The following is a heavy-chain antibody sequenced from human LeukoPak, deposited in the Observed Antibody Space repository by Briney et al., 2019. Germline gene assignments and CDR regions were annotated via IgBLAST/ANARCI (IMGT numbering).Heavy chain of an antibody. CDR1: RYTFTSYY. CDR2: INPSGGST. D-gene: IGHD6-6*01. CDR3: AREVGSSYFDY. V-gene: IGHV1-46*01. J-gene: IGHJ4*02. Sequence: ASVKVSCKASRYTFTSYYMHWVRQAPGQGLEWMGIINPSGGSTSYAQKFQGRVTMTRDMSTSTVYMELSSLRSEDTAVYYCAREVGSSYFDYWGQGTLVTVSS.